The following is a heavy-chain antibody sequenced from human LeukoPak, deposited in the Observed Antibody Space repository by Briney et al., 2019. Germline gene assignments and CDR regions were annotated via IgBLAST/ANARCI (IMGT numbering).Heavy chain of an antibody. Sequence: PGGSLRLSCAASGFTFSSYWMNWVRQAPGEGLEWVASINQDGSEKYYVDSMKGRFTISRDNAKNSLYLQMNSLRAEDTAVYYCARTLWRPLVNYWGQGTLITVSS. D-gene: IGHD6-13*01. CDR3: ARTLWRPLVNY. CDR1: GFTFSSYW. J-gene: IGHJ4*02. CDR2: INQDGSEK. V-gene: IGHV3-7*01.